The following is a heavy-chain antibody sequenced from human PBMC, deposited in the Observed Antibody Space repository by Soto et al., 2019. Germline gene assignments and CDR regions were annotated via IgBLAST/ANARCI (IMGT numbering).Heavy chain of an antibody. CDR2: IYYSGST. V-gene: IGHV4-59*01. D-gene: IGHD2-2*01. CDR3: ARDLVPAAMEGGYYYYYGMDV. J-gene: IGHJ6*02. Sequence: PSETLSLTCTVSCGSISSYYWSWIRQPPGKGLEWIGYIYYSGSTNYNPSLKSRVTISVDTSKNQFSLKLSSVTAADTAVYYCARDLVPAAMEGGYYYYYGMDVWGQGTTVTAP. CDR1: CGSISSYY.